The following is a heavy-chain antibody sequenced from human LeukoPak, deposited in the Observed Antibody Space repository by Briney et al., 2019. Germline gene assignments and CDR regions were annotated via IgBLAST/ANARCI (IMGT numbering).Heavy chain of an antibody. CDR3: AKEGSSGDYY. CDR1: GFTFRSYG. V-gene: IGHV3-30*18. J-gene: IGHJ4*02. Sequence: QSGGSLRLSCAASGFTFRSYGMHWVRQAPGKGLEWVAVISYDGINKKYGDSVKGRFTISRDDSKNTLYLQMNSLRAEDTAMYYCAKEGSSGDYYWGQGTLVTVSS. CDR2: ISYDGINK. D-gene: IGHD4-17*01.